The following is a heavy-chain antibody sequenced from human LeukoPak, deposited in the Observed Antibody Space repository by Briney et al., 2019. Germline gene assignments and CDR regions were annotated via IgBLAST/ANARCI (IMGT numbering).Heavy chain of an antibody. D-gene: IGHD4/OR15-4a*01. CDR3: AKGGIYGDAVNY. CDR1: GFTFSSYG. Sequence: GGSLRLSCAAFGFTFSSYGMHWVRQAPGKGLEWVAVISYDGSNKYYADSVKGRFTISRDNSKNTLYLQMNSLRAEDTAVYYCAKGGIYGDAVNYWGQGTLVTVSS. J-gene: IGHJ4*02. V-gene: IGHV3-30*18. CDR2: ISYDGSNK.